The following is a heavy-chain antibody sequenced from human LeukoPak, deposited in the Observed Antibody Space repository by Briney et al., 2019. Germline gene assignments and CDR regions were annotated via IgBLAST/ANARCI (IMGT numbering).Heavy chain of an antibody. CDR1: GFTFSSYA. CDR2: ISYDGSNK. CDR3: ARERRWDCRSTSCPFDP. Sequence: PGRSLRLSCAASGFTFSSYAMHWVRQAPDKGLEWVAVISYDGSNKYYADSVKGRFTISRDNSKNTLYLQMNSLRAEDTAVYYCARERRWDCRSTSCPFDPWGQGTLVTVSS. J-gene: IGHJ5*02. V-gene: IGHV3-30-3*01. D-gene: IGHD2-2*01.